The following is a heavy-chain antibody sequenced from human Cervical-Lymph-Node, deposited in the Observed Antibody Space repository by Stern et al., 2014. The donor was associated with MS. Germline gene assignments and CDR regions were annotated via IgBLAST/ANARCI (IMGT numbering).Heavy chain of an antibody. V-gene: IGHV4-39*01. D-gene: IGHD1-1*01. CDR2: IFYSGAT. CDR3: AKTSGNWPDWYFDL. Sequence: QLQLQESGPGLVKPSETLSLTCIVSGGSISSRSFFWGWIRQPPGKGLEWIANIFYSGATSYNPSLKSRVTIYVATSQNTFSLKWTSVTAADTAVYYCAKTSGNWPDWYFDLWGRGTLLKVSS. J-gene: IGHJ2*01. CDR1: GGSISSRSFF.